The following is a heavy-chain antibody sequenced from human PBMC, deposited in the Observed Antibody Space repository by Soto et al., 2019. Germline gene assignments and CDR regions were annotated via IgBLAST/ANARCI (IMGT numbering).Heavy chain of an antibody. J-gene: IGHJ5*02. CDR1: GYTFTSYG. Sequence: GASVKVSCKASGYTFTSYGISWVRQAPGQGLEWMGWISAYNGNTNYAQKLQGRVTMTTDTSTSTAYMELRSLRSDDTAVYYCARVAYNWNDGWFDPWGQGTLVTVSS. CDR3: ARVAYNWNDGWFDP. D-gene: IGHD1-20*01. V-gene: IGHV1-18*01. CDR2: ISAYNGNT.